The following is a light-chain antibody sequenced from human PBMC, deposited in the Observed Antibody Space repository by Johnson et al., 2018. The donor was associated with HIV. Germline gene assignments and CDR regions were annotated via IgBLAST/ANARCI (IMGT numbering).Light chain of an antibody. CDR2: ENN. CDR1: SSNIGNNY. CDR3: GTWDSRLRNV. J-gene: IGLJ1*01. Sequence: QSVLTQPPSVSAAPGQKVTISCSGSSSNIGNNYVSWYQQLPGTAPKLLIYENNKRPSVIPDRFSGSKSCTSATLGITGLQTGDEADYYCGTWDSRLRNVFGTGTKVTVL. V-gene: IGLV1-51*02.